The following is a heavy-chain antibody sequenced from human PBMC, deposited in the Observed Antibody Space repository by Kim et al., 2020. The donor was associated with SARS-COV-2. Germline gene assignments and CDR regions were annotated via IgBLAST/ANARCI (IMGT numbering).Heavy chain of an antibody. CDR3: ARTGFGRTWGSGWTYY. V-gene: IGHV3-33*01. CDR2: IWYDVSNK. D-gene: IGHD6-19*01. Sequence: GGSLRLSCAASGFTFSSYGMHWVRQAPGKGLEWVAVIWYDVSNKYYADSVKGRFTISRDNSKNTLYLQMNSLRAEDTAVYYCARTGFGRTWGSGWTYYWGQGTLVTVSS. CDR1: GFTFSSYG. J-gene: IGHJ4*02.